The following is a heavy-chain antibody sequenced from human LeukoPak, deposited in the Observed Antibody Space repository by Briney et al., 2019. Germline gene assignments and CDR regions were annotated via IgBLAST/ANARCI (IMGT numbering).Heavy chain of an antibody. D-gene: IGHD3-10*01. V-gene: IGHV4-30-4*08. CDR3: ARQAWYGESYFDY. CDR1: GGSISSYY. J-gene: IGHJ4*02. CDR2: AYYSGST. Sequence: PSQTLSLTCTVSGGSISSYYWSWIRQPPGKGLEWIGYAYYSGSTYYHPSLESRVTISVDTSKNQFSLKLNSVTVADTAVYYCARQAWYGESYFDYWGQGTLVTVSS.